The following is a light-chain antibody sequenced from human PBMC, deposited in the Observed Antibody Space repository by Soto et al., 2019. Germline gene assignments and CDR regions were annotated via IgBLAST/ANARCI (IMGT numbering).Light chain of an antibody. CDR2: GVT. CDR3: CSYTSDLTPYV. V-gene: IGLV2-14*03. J-gene: IGLJ1*01. CDR1: SSDIGGHDD. Sequence: QSVLTQPASVSGSPGQSITISCTGTSSDIGGHDDVSWYQQQPGKVPKLLLYGVTDRPSGVSDRFSGSKSGNVASLTISGLQAEDEADYYCCSYTSDLTPYVFGTGTKLTVL.